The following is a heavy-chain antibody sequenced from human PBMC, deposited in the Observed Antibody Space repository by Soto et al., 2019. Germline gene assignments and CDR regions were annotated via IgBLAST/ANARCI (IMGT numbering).Heavy chain of an antibody. D-gene: IGHD3-16*01. Sequence: EVQLVESGGGLVKPGGSLRLSCAASGFTFSSYSMNWVRQAPGKGLEWVSSISSSSSYIYYADSVKGRFTISRDNAKNSLYLRMNSLRAEDTAVYYCARDFVGGFDPWGQGTLVTVSS. J-gene: IGHJ5*02. CDR2: ISSSSSYI. V-gene: IGHV3-21*01. CDR3: ARDFVGGFDP. CDR1: GFTFSSYS.